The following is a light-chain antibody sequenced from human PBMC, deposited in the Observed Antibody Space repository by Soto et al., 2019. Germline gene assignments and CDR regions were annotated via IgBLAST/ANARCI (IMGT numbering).Light chain of an antibody. CDR3: QQYNNWPPT. CDR2: GAS. V-gene: IGKV3-15*01. J-gene: IGKJ1*01. Sequence: EIVMTRSPATLSVSPGERATLSCMASQSVSSNLAWYQQKPGQAPRLLIYGASTRATGIPARFSGSGSGTEFTLTISSLQSEDFAVYYCQQYNNWPPTFGQGTKVDIK. CDR1: QSVSSN.